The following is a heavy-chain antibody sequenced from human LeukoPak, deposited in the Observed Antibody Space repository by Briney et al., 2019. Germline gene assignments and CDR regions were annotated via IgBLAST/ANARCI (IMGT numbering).Heavy chain of an antibody. Sequence: PGGSLRLSCAASGFTFSSYSMNWVRQAPGKGLEWVSAISGSGGSTYYADSVKGRFTISRDNSKNTLYLQMNSLRAEDTAVYYCAKADVTHYYYYGMDVWGQGTTVTVSS. D-gene: IGHD4-23*01. J-gene: IGHJ6*02. CDR2: ISGSGGST. CDR1: GFTFSSYS. CDR3: AKADVTHYYYYGMDV. V-gene: IGHV3-23*01.